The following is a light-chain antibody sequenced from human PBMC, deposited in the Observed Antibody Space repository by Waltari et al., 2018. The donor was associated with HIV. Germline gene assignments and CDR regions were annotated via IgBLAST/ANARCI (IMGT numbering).Light chain of an antibody. Sequence: DIQMTQSPSSLSASVGDRVTITCRASRSIRSNLNWYQQTPGKAPKLLIYTTSNLQSGVPSRFSGSGSGTDFALTISGLQREDFATYYCQQSYSTPFTFCPGTKVDIK. CDR1: RSIRSN. J-gene: IGKJ3*01. CDR2: TTS. CDR3: QQSYSTPFT. V-gene: IGKV1-39*01.